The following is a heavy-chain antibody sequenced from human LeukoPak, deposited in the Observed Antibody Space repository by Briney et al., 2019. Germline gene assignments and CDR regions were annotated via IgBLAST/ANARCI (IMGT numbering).Heavy chain of an antibody. CDR1: GFTFSSYS. Sequence: GGSLRLSCAASGFTFSSYSMNWVRQAPGKGLEWVSSISSSSSYIYYADSVKGRFTISRDNAKNSLYLQMNSLRAEDTAVYYCARSTDTAMVTLDYWGQGTLVTVSS. CDR3: ARSTDTAMVTLDY. D-gene: IGHD5-18*01. J-gene: IGHJ4*02. CDR2: ISSSSSYI. V-gene: IGHV3-21*01.